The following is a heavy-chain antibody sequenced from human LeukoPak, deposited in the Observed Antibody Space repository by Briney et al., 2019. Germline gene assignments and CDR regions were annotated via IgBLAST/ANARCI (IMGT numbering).Heavy chain of an antibody. CDR1: GFTFSSYA. V-gene: IGHV3-23*01. CDR2: ITGSGGST. J-gene: IGHJ6*03. Sequence: GGSLRLSCAASGFTFSSYAMTWVRKAPGKGLEWVSAITGSGGSTYYADSVKGRFTISRDNSKNTLYLQMNSLRAEDTAVYYCAKALYCSGGSCYGERGYYYYYYMDVWGKGTTVTVSS. CDR3: AKALYCSGGSCYGERGYYYYYYMDV. D-gene: IGHD2-15*01.